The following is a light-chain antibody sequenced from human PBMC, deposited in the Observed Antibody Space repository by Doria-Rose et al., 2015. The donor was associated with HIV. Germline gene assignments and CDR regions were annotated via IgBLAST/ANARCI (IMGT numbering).Light chain of an antibody. V-gene: IGKV3-20*01. CDR3: HQYGTSWT. J-gene: IGKJ1*01. Sequence: TQSPGTLSLSPGERATLSCRASQSFSSTYLAWYQQKPGQAPSLLIYDGSTRATGIPDRFSASGSGTDFTITINRLEPEDSALYYCHQYGTSWTFGQGTKVEI. CDR1: QSFSSTY. CDR2: DGS.